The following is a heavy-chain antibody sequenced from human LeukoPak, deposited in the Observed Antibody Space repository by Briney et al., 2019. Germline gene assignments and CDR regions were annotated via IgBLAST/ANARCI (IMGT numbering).Heavy chain of an antibody. J-gene: IGHJ4*02. CDR3: ARYTGGGVY. D-gene: IGHD2-2*02. CDR2: ISSDGSNT. CDR1: GFTFSSGY. Sequence: GGSLRLSCAVSGFTFSSGYMHWVRQPPGKGPVWVSRISSDGSNTIYADSVKGRFTISRDDARNTLYLQMNSLRDADMAVYYCARYTGGGVYWGQGTLVTVSS. V-gene: IGHV3-74*01.